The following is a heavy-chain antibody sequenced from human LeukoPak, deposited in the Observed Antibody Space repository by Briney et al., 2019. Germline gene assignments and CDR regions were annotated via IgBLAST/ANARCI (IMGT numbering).Heavy chain of an antibody. CDR2: ISSSGHST. J-gene: IGHJ1*01. D-gene: IGHD6-25*01. CDR3: AKDWRNGYSSDWYSEGYFPH. V-gene: IGHV3-23*01. CDR1: GFTFSSYA. Sequence: GGSLRLSCVGSGFTFSSYAMSWVRQAPGKGLEWVSGISSSGHSTYNADSVKGRFSSSRDNSKNTLYLQMNSLRAEDTAVYYCAKDWRNGYSSDWYSEGYFPHWGQGTLLTVSS.